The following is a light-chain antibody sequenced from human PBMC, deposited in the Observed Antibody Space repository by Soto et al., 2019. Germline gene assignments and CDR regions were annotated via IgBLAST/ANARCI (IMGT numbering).Light chain of an antibody. CDR1: QSVSSSS. V-gene: IGKV3-20*01. CDR3: QQYRT. Sequence: IVLTQSPGTLSLSPWERATLSCRASQSVSSSSLAWYQQNPGQAPSLLIYEASSRATGIPDRFSGSGSGPDFTLTISRLEPEDFAVYYCQQYRTFGQGTKVDIK. CDR2: EAS. J-gene: IGKJ1*01.